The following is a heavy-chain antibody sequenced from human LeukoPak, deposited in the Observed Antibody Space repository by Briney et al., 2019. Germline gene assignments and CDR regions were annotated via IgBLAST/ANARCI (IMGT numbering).Heavy chain of an antibody. V-gene: IGHV1-2*06. CDR2: INPNSGDT. J-gene: IGHJ4*02. D-gene: IGHD2-2*01. CDR3: ARDYCSSTSCLFDY. CDR1: GYTFTGYH. Sequence: EASVKVSCKASGYTFTGYHMHWVRRAPGQGPEWMGRINPNSGDTNYAQKFQGRVTMTRDTSISTAYMELSRLRSDDTAVYYCARDYCSSTSCLFDYWGQGALVTVSS.